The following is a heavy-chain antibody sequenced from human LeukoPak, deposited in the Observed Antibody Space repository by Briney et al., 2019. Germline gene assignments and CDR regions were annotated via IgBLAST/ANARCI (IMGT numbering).Heavy chain of an antibody. CDR3: ARDGQWLVPFYYYYYMDV. CDR1: GYTFTSYY. J-gene: IGHJ6*03. D-gene: IGHD6-19*01. V-gene: IGHV1-46*01. Sequence: GASVKVSCKASGYTFTSYYMHWVRQAPGQGLEWMGIINPSGGSTSYAQKFQGRVTMTRDMSTSTVYMELSSLRSEDTAVYYCARDGQWLVPFYYYYYMDVWGKGTTVTVSS. CDR2: INPSGGST.